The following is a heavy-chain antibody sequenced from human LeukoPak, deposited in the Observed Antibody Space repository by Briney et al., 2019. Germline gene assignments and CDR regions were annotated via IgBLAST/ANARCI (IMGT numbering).Heavy chain of an antibody. CDR1: GYIFSSFA. D-gene: IGHD1-1*01. J-gene: IGHJ4*02. V-gene: IGHV1-18*01. CDR2: ISPYNGNT. Sequence: ASVKVSRKASGYIFSSFAITWVRQAPGQGREWVGWISPYNGNTNYSPNLQGRLTLTTDTSTSTAYMELRRLRSDDTAVYYCARRKGSDVPGNDYWGQGTLVIVSS. CDR3: ARRKGSDVPGNDY.